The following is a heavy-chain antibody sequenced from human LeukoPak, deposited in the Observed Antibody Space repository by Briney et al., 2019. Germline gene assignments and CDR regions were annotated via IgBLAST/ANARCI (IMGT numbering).Heavy chain of an antibody. D-gene: IGHD5-24*01. CDR1: GFTFSSYS. CDR2: ISSSSSYI. CDR3: GRGERWLQFYYYYYMDV. Sequence: GGSLRLSCAASGFTFSSYSMNWVRQAPGKGLEWVSSISSSSSYIYYADSVKGRFTISRDNAKNSLYLQMNSLRAEDTAVYYCGRGERWLQFYYYYYMDVWGKGTTVTVSS. J-gene: IGHJ6*03. V-gene: IGHV3-21*01.